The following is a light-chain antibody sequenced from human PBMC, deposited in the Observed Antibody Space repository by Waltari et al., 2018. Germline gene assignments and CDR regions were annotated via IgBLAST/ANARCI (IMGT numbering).Light chain of an antibody. V-gene: IGKV3-15*01. CDR1: QSVSSN. Sequence: IVMTQSPATLSVSPGERATLSCRASQSVSSNLAWYQQKPGQAPRLLIYDASTRATDIPARFSGSGSGTEFTLTISSLQSEDFAVYYCQQYNEWPPMYTFGQGTKLEI. CDR2: DAS. J-gene: IGKJ2*01. CDR3: QQYNEWPPMYT.